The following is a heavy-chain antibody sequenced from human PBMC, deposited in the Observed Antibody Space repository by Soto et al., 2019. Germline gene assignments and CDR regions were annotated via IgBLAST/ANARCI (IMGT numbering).Heavy chain of an antibody. Sequence: QVQLQESGPGLVKTSETLSLTCTVSGASLSGSYWSWIRRPAGKGLEWIGRIYFTGSTNYNPSLRGCVTMSVDTSKNQFSLRLNAGPAADAAMCYCGRDPPGTTTEGAPSSFDPWRRGTLITVSS. CDR1: GASLSGSY. J-gene: IGHJ2*01. D-gene: IGHD1-1*01. V-gene: IGHV4-4*07. CDR3: GRDPPGTTTEGAPSSFDP. CDR2: IYFTGST.